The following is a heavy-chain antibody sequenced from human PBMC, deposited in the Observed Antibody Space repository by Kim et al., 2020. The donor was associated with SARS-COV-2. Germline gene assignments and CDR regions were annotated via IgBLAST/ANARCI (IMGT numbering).Heavy chain of an antibody. CDR1: GGSISSYY. J-gene: IGHJ4*02. Sequence: SETLSLTCTVSGGSISSYYWSWIRQPPGKGLESIGYIYYSGSTNYNPSLKSRVTISVDTSKNQFSLKLSSVTAADTTVYYCARGRDTAMVPDYWGQGTLVTVSS. V-gene: IGHV4-59*01. CDR2: IYYSGST. D-gene: IGHD5-18*01. CDR3: ARGRDTAMVPDY.